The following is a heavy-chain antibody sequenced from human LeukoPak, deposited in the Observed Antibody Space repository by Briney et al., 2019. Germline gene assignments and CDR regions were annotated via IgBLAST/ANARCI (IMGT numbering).Heavy chain of an antibody. D-gene: IGHD2-2*01. CDR3: AKVPVVVPAAGDYFDY. CDR1: GYSISSGYY. V-gene: IGHV4-38-2*02. Sequence: SETLSLTCTVSGYSISSGYYWGWIRQPPGKGLEWIGSIYHSGSTYYNPSLKSRVTISVDTSKNQFSLKLSSVTAEDTAVYYCAKVPVVVPAAGDYFDYWGQGTLVTVSS. J-gene: IGHJ4*02. CDR2: IYHSGST.